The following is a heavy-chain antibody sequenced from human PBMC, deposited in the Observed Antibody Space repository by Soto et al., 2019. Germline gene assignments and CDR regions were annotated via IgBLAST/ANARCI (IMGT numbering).Heavy chain of an antibody. CDR1: GFTFSSYS. J-gene: IGHJ4*02. CDR2: ISSSSSYI. D-gene: IGHD4-17*01. Sequence: EVQLVESGGGLVKPGGSLRLSCAASGFTFSSYSMNWVRQAPGKGLEWVSSISSSSSYIYYADSVKGRFTISRDNAKNSLYLQMNSLRAEDTAVYSCARVGYGDYALDYWGQGTLVTVSS. V-gene: IGHV3-21*01. CDR3: ARVGYGDYALDY.